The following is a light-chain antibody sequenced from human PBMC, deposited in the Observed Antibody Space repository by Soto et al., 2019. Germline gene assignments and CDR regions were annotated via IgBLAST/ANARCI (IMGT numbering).Light chain of an antibody. Sequence: QSALTQPASVSGSPGQSITISCTGTSSDVGDYNYISWYQQHPGKAPKLMIYEVSNRPSGVSNRFSGSKSGNTASLTISGLQAEDEAEYFCCSYAGSSTFVLFGGGTKLTVL. CDR1: SSDVGDYNY. V-gene: IGLV2-14*01. CDR2: EVS. CDR3: CSYAGSSTFVL. J-gene: IGLJ2*01.